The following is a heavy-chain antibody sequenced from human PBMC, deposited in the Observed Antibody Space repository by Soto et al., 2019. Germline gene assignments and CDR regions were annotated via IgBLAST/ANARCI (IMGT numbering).Heavy chain of an antibody. D-gene: IGHD4-17*01. V-gene: IGHV3-48*02. CDR2: ISSNRDTI. CDR1: GFTFSSYS. CDR3: ARDLYGDYAVDY. J-gene: IGHJ4*02. Sequence: GGSLRLSCAASGFTFSSYSMNWVRQAPGKGLEWVSYISSNRDTIYYADSVRGRFTISRDNAKNSLYLQMDSLRDEDTAVYYCARDLYGDYAVDYWGQGTLVTVSS.